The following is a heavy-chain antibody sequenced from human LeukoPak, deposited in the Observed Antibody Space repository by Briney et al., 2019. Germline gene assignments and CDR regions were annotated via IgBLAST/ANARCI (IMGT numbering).Heavy chain of an antibody. CDR3: AKNGEPHYYMDV. CDR1: GFTFTSYG. J-gene: IGHJ6*03. V-gene: IGHV3-23*01. D-gene: IGHD1-14*01. Sequence: GGSLRLSCAASGFTFTSYGMNWVRQAPGKGLEWVSGISGSGSHTYYADSVKGRLTTSRDNSKNTLYLQMNSLRAEDTAIYYCAKNGEPHYYMDVWGKGTTVTVSS. CDR2: ISGSGSHT.